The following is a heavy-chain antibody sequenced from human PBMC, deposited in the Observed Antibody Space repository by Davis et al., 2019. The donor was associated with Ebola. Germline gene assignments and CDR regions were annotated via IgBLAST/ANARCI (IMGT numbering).Heavy chain of an antibody. CDR3: ALGITMVRGVFNFDY. CDR1: GFTFSLFA. V-gene: IGHV3-30*04. J-gene: IGHJ4*02. CDR2: VSFYGRHK. Sequence: GESLKISCAASGFTFSLFAMQWVRQAPGQVLEWVAVVSFYGRHKYYADSVKGRFTISSDNAKNSLFLQTYSLSAEDTAVYYCALGITMVRGVFNFDYWGQGTLVTVSS. D-gene: IGHD3-10*01.